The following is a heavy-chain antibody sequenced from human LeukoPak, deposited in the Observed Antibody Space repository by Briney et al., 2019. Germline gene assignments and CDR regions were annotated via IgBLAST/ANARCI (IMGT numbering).Heavy chain of an antibody. CDR3: ARDTRSGYLDY. CDR2: IYYSGST. J-gene: IGHJ4*02. CDR1: GGSISSYY. D-gene: IGHD3-22*01. V-gene: IGHV4-59*01. Sequence: SETLCLTCTVSGGSISSYYWSWIRQPPGKGLEWIGYIYYSGSTNYNPSLKSRVTISVDTSKNQFSLKLSSVTAADTAVYYCARDTRSGYLDYWGQGTLVTVSS.